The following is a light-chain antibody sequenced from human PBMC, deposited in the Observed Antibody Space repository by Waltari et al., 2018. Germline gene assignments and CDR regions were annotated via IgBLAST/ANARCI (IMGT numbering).Light chain of an antibody. V-gene: IGKV1-39*01. Sequence: DIQMTQSPSSLSASVGDRVSITCRASQTVSTYLNWYQQRPGRAPKLLIYAASTLQSGVPSRFSGSGSWADFTLTLSSLQPEDFATYYCQQSYSTPPVTFGGGTKVEIK. CDR1: QTVSTY. CDR3: QQSYSTPPVT. CDR2: AAS. J-gene: IGKJ4*01.